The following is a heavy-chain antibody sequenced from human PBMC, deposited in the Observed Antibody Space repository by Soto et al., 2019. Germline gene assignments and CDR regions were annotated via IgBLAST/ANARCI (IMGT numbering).Heavy chain of an antibody. D-gene: IGHD1-26*01. CDR1: GGSVSSGSFY. CDR2: IYYNGST. Sequence: SETLSLTCTVSGGSVSSGSFYWSWIRQPPGKGLEWIGNIYYNGSTNYNPSLKSRVTISVDTSKNQFSLMLSSVTAADTAVYYCATFGIVGASSFDYWGQGTRGTASS. J-gene: IGHJ4*02. CDR3: ATFGIVGASSFDY. V-gene: IGHV4-61*01.